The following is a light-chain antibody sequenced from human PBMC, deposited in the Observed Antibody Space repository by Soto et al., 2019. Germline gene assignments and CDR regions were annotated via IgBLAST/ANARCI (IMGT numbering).Light chain of an antibody. CDR1: QSISSW. V-gene: IGKV1-5*01. CDR3: QKYDNFSIN. Sequence: DIQMAPSPSTLSASVGYRVTITCRASQSISSWLAWYRQKPGKAPKLLIYDASSLESGVPSRFSGSGSGTEFSLTISSLQPDDFATYFCQKYDNFSINCGQGTRREIK. CDR2: DAS. J-gene: IGKJ5*01.